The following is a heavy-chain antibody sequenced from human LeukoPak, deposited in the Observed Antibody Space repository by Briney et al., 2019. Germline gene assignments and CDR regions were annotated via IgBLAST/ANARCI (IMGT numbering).Heavy chain of an antibody. CDR2: IYYSGST. D-gene: IGHD3-22*01. J-gene: IGHJ4*02. Sequence: SETLSLTCTVSGGSISSGGYYWSWIRQPPGKELEWIGYIYYSGSTNYNPSLKSRVTISVDTSKNQFSLKLSSVTAADTAVYYCARVGDSSGYYWVDYWGQGTLVTVSS. CDR1: GGSISSGGYY. V-gene: IGHV4-61*08. CDR3: ARVGDSSGYYWVDY.